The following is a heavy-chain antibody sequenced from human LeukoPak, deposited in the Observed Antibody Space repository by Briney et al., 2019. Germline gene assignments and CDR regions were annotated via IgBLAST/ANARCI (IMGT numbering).Heavy chain of an antibody. D-gene: IGHD3-3*01. V-gene: IGHV4-59*01. Sequence: SETLSLTCTVSGGSISSYYWSWIRQPPGKGLEWIGYIYYSGSTNYNPSLKSRVTISVDTSKNQFSLKLSSVTAADTAVYYCACVGGYDFWSGLNWFDRWGQGTLVTASS. CDR1: GGSISSYY. CDR3: ACVGGYDFWSGLNWFDR. J-gene: IGHJ5*02. CDR2: IYYSGST.